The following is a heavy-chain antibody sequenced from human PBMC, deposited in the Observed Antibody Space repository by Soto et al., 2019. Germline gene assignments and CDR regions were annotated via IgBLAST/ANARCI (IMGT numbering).Heavy chain of an antibody. D-gene: IGHD3-10*01. CDR3: AKSAMVRGGGGFDP. J-gene: IGHJ5*02. V-gene: IGHV3-23*01. CDR2: ISGSGGIT. CDR1: GFNFSSYA. Sequence: EVQLLESGGGLVQPGGPLRLSCAASGFNFSSYAMSWVRQAPGKGPEWGSDISGSGGITYYADSVKGRFTISRDNSQNTLYLQMNSLRAEDTALYYCAKSAMVRGGGGFDPWGQGTLVTVSS.